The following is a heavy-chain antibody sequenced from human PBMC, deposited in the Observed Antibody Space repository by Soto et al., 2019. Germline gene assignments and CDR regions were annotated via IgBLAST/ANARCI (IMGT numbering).Heavy chain of an antibody. V-gene: IGHV3-11*01. Sequence: GGSLRLSCAASGFTFRDYDMSWIRQAPGKGLEWVSYIDRSDYTIYYADSVKGRFTISRDNAKNSLYLQMNSLRAEDTAVYFCARETTSQSQRIDYWGQRTPVTVSS. CDR3: ARETTSQSQRIDY. CDR2: IDRSDYTI. D-gene: IGHD1-1*01. CDR1: GFTFRDYD. J-gene: IGHJ4*02.